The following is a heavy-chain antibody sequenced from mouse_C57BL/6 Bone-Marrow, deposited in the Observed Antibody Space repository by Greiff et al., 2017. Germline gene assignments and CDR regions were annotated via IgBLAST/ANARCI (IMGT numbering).Heavy chain of an antibody. CDR1: GFSLTSYG. CDR2: IWRGGST. V-gene: IGHV2-5*01. Sequence: VQLVESGPGLVQPSQSLSITCTVSGFSLTSYGVHWVRQSPGKGLEWLGVIWRGGSTDYNAAFMSRLSITKDNSKSQVFFKMNSLQADDTAIYYCAKTSSYLYAMDYWGQGTSVTVSS. D-gene: IGHD1-1*01. CDR3: AKTSSYLYAMDY. J-gene: IGHJ4*01.